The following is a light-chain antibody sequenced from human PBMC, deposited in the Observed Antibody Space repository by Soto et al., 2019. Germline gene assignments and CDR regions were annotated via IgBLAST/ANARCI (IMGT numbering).Light chain of an antibody. J-gene: IGKJ2*01. CDR2: DAS. CDR1: QDISTF. CDR3: QQHDTLSYN. Sequence: DIQMTQSPSSLSASVGDRVTITCQASQDISTFLNWYHHRPGKAPKLLIYDASHLQSGVASRFSASGAGTDFTFTISSLQPEDVGTYYCQQHDTLSYNFGQGTKLGI. V-gene: IGKV1-33*01.